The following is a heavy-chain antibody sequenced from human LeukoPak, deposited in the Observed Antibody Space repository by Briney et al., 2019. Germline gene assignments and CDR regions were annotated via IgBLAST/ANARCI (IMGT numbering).Heavy chain of an antibody. CDR3: ARHYAEGPADV. J-gene: IGHJ3*01. V-gene: IGHV5-51*01. Sequence: GESLKISCKASGYSFSHYWIGWVRQMPGKGLEWMGSIYPGDSETRYRPAFQGQVTISADKSITTAYLQWSSLKASDTAMYYCARHYAEGPADVWCQGTLVTVSS. D-gene: IGHD2-2*01. CDR2: IYPGDSET. CDR1: GYSFSHYW.